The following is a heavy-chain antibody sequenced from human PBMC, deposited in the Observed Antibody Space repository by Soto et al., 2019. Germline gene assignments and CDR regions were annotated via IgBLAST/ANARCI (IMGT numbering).Heavy chain of an antibody. V-gene: IGHV4-59*01. Sequence: CTVSGGSISSYYWSWIRQPPGKGLEWIGYIYYSGSNNYNPSLKSRVTIPVDTSKNQFSLKLSSVTAADTAVYYCARGFFVVVPAATYYYYYGMDVWGQGTTVTVSS. CDR2: IYYSGSN. CDR3: ARGFFVVVPAATYYYYYGMDV. CDR1: GGSISSYY. J-gene: IGHJ6*02. D-gene: IGHD2-2*01.